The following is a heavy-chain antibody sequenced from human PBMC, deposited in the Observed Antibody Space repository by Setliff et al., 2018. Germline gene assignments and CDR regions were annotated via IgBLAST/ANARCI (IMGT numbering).Heavy chain of an antibody. D-gene: IGHD7-27*01. CDR2: ISASNGKT. CDR1: GYTFTNFG. CDR3: ARRWETGDQDAFDL. J-gene: IGHJ3*01. Sequence: ASVKVSCKASGYTFTNFGISWVRQAPGQGLEWMGWISASNGKTNYAQKFQGRVTMTTDTSTSTAYMDLRSLRSDDTAVYYCARRWETGDQDAFDLWGQGTMVTVSS. V-gene: IGHV1-18*01.